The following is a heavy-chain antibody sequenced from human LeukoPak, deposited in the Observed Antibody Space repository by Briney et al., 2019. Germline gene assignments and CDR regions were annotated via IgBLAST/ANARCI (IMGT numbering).Heavy chain of an antibody. Sequence: SQTLSLTCTVSGGSISSDGYYWSWIRQHPGKGLEWIGYIYYSGSTYYNPSLKSRLTLSVDTSKNQLSLKLSSVTAADTAVYYCARQGSYNWYFDLWGRGTLVTVSS. CDR1: GGSISSDGYY. CDR3: ARQGSYNWYFDL. V-gene: IGHV4-31*03. J-gene: IGHJ2*01. CDR2: IYYSGST. D-gene: IGHD3-10*01.